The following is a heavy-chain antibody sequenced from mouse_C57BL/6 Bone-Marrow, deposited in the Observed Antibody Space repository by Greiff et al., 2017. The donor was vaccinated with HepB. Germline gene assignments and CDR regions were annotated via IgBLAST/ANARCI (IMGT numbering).Heavy chain of an antibody. CDR2: IHPNSGST. J-gene: IGHJ1*03. Sequence: QVQLKQPGAELVKPGASVKLSCKASGYTFTSYWMHWVKQRPGQGLEWIGMIHPNSGSTNYNEKFKSKATLTVDKSSSTAYMQLSSLTSEDSAVYYCARPYYGSSYWYFDVWGTGTTVTVSS. CDR1: GYTFTSYW. CDR3: ARPYYGSSYWYFDV. V-gene: IGHV1-64*01. D-gene: IGHD1-1*01.